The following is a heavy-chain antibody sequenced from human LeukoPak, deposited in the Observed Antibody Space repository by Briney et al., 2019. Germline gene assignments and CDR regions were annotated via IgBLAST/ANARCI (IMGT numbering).Heavy chain of an antibody. CDR2: IYHSGST. Sequence: PSETLSLTCAVSGGSISSYYWSWIRQPPGKGLEWIGYIYHSGSTDYNSSLKSRVTISVDTSKNQFSLKLSSVTAADTAVYYCARVYLGYCSSTSCYGLRHFDYWGQGTLVTVSS. D-gene: IGHD2-2*01. CDR1: GGSISSYY. CDR3: ARVYLGYCSSTSCYGLRHFDY. J-gene: IGHJ4*02. V-gene: IGHV4-59*08.